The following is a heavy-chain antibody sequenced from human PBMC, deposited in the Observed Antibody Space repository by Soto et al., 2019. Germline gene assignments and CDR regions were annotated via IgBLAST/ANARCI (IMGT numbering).Heavy chain of an antibody. CDR3: ARDRGGYDRYYYYGMDV. Sequence: QVQLVQSGAEVKKPGASVKVSCKASGYTFTSYGISWVRQAPGQGLEWMGWISAYNGNTNYAQKLQGRVTMTTDTATSTAYMELRSLRSDDTAVYYCARDRGGYDRYYYYGMDVWGQGTTVTVSS. D-gene: IGHD5-12*01. V-gene: IGHV1-18*04. CDR2: ISAYNGNT. CDR1: GYTFTSYG. J-gene: IGHJ6*02.